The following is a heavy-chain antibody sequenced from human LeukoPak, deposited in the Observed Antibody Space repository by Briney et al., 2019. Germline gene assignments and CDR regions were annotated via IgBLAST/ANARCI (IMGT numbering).Heavy chain of an antibody. CDR2: IYSGGST. CDR1: GFTVSSNY. Sequence: PGGSLRLSCAGSGFTVSSNYMSWVRQAPGKGLEWVSAIYSGGSTYYADSVKGRFTISRHNSKNTLYLQMNSLRAEDTAVYYCARGVKKWELDYWGQGTLVTVSS. V-gene: IGHV3-53*04. CDR3: ARGVKKWELDY. J-gene: IGHJ4*02. D-gene: IGHD1-26*01.